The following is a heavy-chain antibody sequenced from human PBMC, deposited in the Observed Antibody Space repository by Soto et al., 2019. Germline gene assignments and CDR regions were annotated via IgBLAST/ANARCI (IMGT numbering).Heavy chain of an antibody. CDR2: IYYSVST. V-gene: IGHV4-61*01. J-gene: IGHJ6*02. CDR3: ARDYSSSSNYYYYYGMDV. D-gene: IGHD6-6*01. Sequence: QVQLQESGPGLVKPSETLSLTCTVSGGSVSSGSYFWSWIRQPPGQGLEWIGYIYYSVSTNYNPPLKSRVTISVDTSTNQFSLKLSSVTAADTAVYYCARDYSSSSNYYYYYGMDVWGQGTTVTVSS. CDR1: GGSVSSGSYF.